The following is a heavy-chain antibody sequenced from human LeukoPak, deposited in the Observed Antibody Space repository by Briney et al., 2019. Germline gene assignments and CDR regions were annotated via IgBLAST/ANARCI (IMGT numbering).Heavy chain of an antibody. V-gene: IGHV3-53*01. CDR2: IYSGGST. CDR3: ARSSLDILTGYPIYYFDY. J-gene: IGHJ4*02. D-gene: IGHD3-9*01. Sequence: GGSLRLSCAASGFTVSSNYMSWVRQAPGEGLEWVSVIYSGGSTYCPDSVKGRFTISRDNSKNTLYLQMNSLRAEDTAVYYCARSSLDILTGYPIYYFDYWGQGTLVTVSS. CDR1: GFTVSSNY.